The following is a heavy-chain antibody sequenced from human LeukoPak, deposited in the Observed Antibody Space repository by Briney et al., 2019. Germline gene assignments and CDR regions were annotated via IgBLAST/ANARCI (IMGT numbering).Heavy chain of an antibody. J-gene: IGHJ4*02. Sequence: SETLSLTCTVSDASISGYYWSWIRQPPGNGLEWIGSIHFSGSTNYNPSLRSRVTISVDTSKNELSLKLSSVTAADTAVYYCARDLGGIYFDYWGQGTLVTVSS. CDR2: IHFSGST. CDR1: DASISGYY. D-gene: IGHD1-26*01. V-gene: IGHV4-59*01. CDR3: ARDLGGIYFDY.